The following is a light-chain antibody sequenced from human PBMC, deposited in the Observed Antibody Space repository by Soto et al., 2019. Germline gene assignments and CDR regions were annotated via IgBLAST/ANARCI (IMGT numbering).Light chain of an antibody. CDR1: QSVTNY. CDR3: QQRLNWPPG. V-gene: IGKV3-11*01. J-gene: IGKJ1*01. CDR2: DDS. Sequence: EIFLTQSPDTLSLSPGERATLTCRASQSVTNYIAWYHQRPGQPPRLLIYDDSNRATGVPDRFSVTRSETEFNLTISVVEPADSGLYYCQQRLNWPPGFGQGTKVELK.